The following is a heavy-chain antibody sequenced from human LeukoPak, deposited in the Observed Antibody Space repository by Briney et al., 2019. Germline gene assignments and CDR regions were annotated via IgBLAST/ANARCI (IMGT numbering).Heavy chain of an antibody. J-gene: IGHJ4*02. CDR2: ISSSSSYI. CDR1: GFAFSSYS. D-gene: IGHD2-15*01. V-gene: IGHV3-21*01. Sequence: GGSLRLSCAASGFAFSSYSMNWVRQAPGKGLEWVSSISSSSSYIYYADSVKGRFTISRDDAKNSLYLQMNSLRAEDTAVYYCARDIPDCSGGSCYDYWGQGTLVTVSS. CDR3: ARDIPDCSGGSCYDY.